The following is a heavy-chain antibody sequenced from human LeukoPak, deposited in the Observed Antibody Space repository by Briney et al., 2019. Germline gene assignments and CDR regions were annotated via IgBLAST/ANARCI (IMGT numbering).Heavy chain of an antibody. CDR2: IRYDGSNK. D-gene: IGHD6-19*01. V-gene: IGHV3-30*02. CDR3: AREEAVAGLDY. CDR1: GLTFSSYG. Sequence: GGSLRPSCAASGLTFSSYGMHWVRQAPGKGLEWVAFIRYDGSNKYYADSVKGRFTISRDNAKNSLYLQMNSLRAEDTAVYYCAREEAVAGLDYWGQGTLVTVSS. J-gene: IGHJ4*02.